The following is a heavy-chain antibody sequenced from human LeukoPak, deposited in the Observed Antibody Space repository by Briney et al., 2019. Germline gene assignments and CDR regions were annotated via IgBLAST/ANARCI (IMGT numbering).Heavy chain of an antibody. J-gene: IGHJ4*02. V-gene: IGHV3-64D*06. CDR3: VKGSQVVYSPAFDY. CDR1: GLTFSTYA. Sequence: GGSLGLSCTVSGLTFSTYAMHWVRQAPGKGLEYVSAIGTNGISTYYADAVRDRFIISRDNSKNTLYLQMTSLRAEDTAVYYCVKGSQVVYSPAFDYWGQGTLVTVSS. CDR2: IGTNGIST. D-gene: IGHD2-2*01.